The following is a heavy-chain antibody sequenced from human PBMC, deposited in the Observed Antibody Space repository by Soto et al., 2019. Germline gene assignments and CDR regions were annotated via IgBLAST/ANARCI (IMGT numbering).Heavy chain of an antibody. D-gene: IGHD2-2*01. CDR1: GFNVTINY. V-gene: IGHV3-53*01. Sequence: GGSLRLSSTVAGFNVTINYMSWVRQDPGKGLEWVSVIYSGGTIYYADSVKGRFTISRDTSKNTLYLQMNSLRAEDTAIYYCAKDLLVVPTAPAFVYWGRGTLVTVSS. CDR3: AKDLLVVPTAPAFVY. CDR2: IYSGGTI. J-gene: IGHJ4*02.